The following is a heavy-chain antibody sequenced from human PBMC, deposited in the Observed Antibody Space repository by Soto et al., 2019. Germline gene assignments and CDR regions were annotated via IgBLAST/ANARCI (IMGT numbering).Heavy chain of an antibody. CDR2: IRNKANSYTT. V-gene: IGHV3-72*01. J-gene: IGHJ4*01. CDR3: ARDSGKGAYFDY. Sequence: EVQLVESGGGLVQPGGSQRLSCAASGFTFSDHYMDWVRQAPGKGLEWVGRIRNKANSYTTDYAAYVKGSFTISRDDSKNSLYLQMNSLKTEDTAIYYCARDSGKGAYFDYWGHGTLATVSS. D-gene: IGHD1-26*01. CDR1: GFTFSDHY.